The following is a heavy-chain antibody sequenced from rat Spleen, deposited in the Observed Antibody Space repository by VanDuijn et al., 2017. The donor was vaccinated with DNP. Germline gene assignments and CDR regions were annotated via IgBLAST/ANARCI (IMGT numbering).Heavy chain of an antibody. CDR2: ISYEGSGT. CDR1: GFTFSDYY. V-gene: IGHV5-22*01. CDR3: ARLGEAYFDY. J-gene: IGHJ2*01. Sequence: EVQLVESGGGLVQPGRSLKLSCAASGFTFSDYYMAWVRQAPKKGLEWVASISYEGSGTYSGDSVKGRFTISRDNAKSTLYLQMNSLRSEDTATYYCARLGEAYFDYWGQGVMVTVSS. D-gene: IGHD4-3*01.